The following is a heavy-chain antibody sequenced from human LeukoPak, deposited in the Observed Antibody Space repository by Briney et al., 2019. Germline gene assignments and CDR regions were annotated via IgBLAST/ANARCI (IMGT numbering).Heavy chain of an antibody. CDR2: MNPNSGNT. Sequence: ASVKVSCKASGYTFTSYDINWVRQATGQGLEWMGWMNPNSGNTGYAQKFQGRVTMTRNTSISTAYMELSSLRSEDTAVYYCAKYYYGSGSYSYYYYMDVWGKGTTVTVSS. V-gene: IGHV1-8*01. J-gene: IGHJ6*03. D-gene: IGHD3-10*01. CDR3: AKYYYGSGSYSYYYYMDV. CDR1: GYTFTSYD.